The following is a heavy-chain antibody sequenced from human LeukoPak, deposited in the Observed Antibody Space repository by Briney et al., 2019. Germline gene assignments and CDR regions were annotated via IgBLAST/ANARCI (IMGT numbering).Heavy chain of an antibody. V-gene: IGHV3-53*01. J-gene: IGHJ4*02. CDR2: IYSGGST. CDR3: ARGAGIAVAGEVFDY. D-gene: IGHD6-19*01. Sequence: PGGSLRLSCAASGFTVSSNYMSWVRQAPGKGLECVSVIYSGGSTYYADSVKGRFTISRDNSQNTLYLQMNSLRAEDTAVYYCARGAGIAVAGEVFDYWGQGTLVTVSS. CDR1: GFTVSSNY.